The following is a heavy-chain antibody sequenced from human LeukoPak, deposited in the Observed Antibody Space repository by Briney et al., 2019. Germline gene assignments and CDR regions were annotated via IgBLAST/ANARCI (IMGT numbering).Heavy chain of an antibody. CDR3: ARTIDDSRSGYYPLD. V-gene: IGHV3-53*01. J-gene: IGHJ4*02. CDR1: GFPVSSNY. Sequence: GGSLRLSCAASGFPVSSNYMSWVRQAPGKGLEWVSVIYSGGSTYYADSVKGRFTISRDNSKNALYLQMNSLRAEDRAVYYCARTIDDSRSGYYPLDWGQGTLVTVSS. CDR2: IYSGGST. D-gene: IGHD3-3*01.